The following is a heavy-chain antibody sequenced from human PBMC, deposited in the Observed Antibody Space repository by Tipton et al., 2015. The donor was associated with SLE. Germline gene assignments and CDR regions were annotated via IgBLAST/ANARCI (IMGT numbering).Heavy chain of an antibody. V-gene: IGHV4-34*01. J-gene: IGHJ6*02. D-gene: IGHD6-6*01. Sequence: TLSLTCAVYGGSFSGYYWSWIRQPPGKGLEWIGEINHSASTNYNPSLKSRVTISEDTSKNQFSLKLRSVTAADTAVYYCARDSYSSSSGSYYYGMDVWGQGTTVTVSS. CDR1: GGSFSGYY. CDR2: INHSAST. CDR3: ARDSYSSSSGSYYYGMDV.